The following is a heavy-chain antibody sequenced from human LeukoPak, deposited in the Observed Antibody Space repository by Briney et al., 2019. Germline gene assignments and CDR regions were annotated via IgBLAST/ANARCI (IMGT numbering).Heavy chain of an antibody. CDR3: ARATTTWNPHT. V-gene: IGHV4-39*07. D-gene: IGHD4-17*01. CDR2: IYYSGTT. J-gene: IGHJ5*02. Sequence: SETLSLTCTVSGGSISSSSYYWGWIRQPPGKGLEWIGSIYYSGTTYYNPSLKSRVTISVDTSKNQFSLKLSSVTAADTAVFYCARATTTWNPHTWGQGTLVTVSS. CDR1: GGSISSSSYY.